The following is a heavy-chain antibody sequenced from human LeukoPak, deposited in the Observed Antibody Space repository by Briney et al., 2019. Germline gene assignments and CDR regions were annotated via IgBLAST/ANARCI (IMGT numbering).Heavy chain of an antibody. CDR2: IRSKADSYAT. V-gene: IGHV3-73*01. D-gene: IGHD1-26*01. Sequence: GGSLRLSCAASGFTFSDSGMHWVRQASGKGLEWVGHIRSKADSYATVYAASVKGRFTITRDDSENTAYLQMNRLKSENTAVYYCATFPSGSYSAYWGQGTLVTVSS. CDR1: GFTFSDSG. J-gene: IGHJ4*02. CDR3: ATFPSGSYSAY.